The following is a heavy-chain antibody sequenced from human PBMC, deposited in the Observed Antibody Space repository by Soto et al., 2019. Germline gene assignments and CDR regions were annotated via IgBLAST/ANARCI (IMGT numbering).Heavy chain of an antibody. V-gene: IGHV3-9*01. CDR3: AKSTGGTANGMDV. CDR2: ISWNSGTI. Sequence: GGSLRLSCGATGFNFDEYAMYWVRQAAGKGLEWVSGISWNSGTIGYADSVKGRFTISRDNAKKSLYLQMSSLRAEDTALYYCAKSTGGTANGMDVWGQGT. J-gene: IGHJ6*02. CDR1: GFNFDEYA. D-gene: IGHD2-8*02.